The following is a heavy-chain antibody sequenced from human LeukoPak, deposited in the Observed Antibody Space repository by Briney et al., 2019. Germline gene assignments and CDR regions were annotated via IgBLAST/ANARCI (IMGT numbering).Heavy chain of an antibody. CDR3: ARSRMVRGVIEFDP. V-gene: IGHV4-61*02. CDR2: IYTSGST. J-gene: IGHJ5*02. CDR1: GGSNSSGSYY. Sequence: SETLSLTCTVSGGSNSSGSYYWSWIRQPAGKGLEWIGRIYTSGSTNYNPSLKSRVTISVDTSKNQFSLKLSSVTAADTAVYYCARSRMVRGVIEFDPWGQGTLVTVSS. D-gene: IGHD3-10*01.